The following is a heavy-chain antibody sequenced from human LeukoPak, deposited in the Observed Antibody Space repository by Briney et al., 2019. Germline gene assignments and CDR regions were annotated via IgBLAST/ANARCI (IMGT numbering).Heavy chain of an antibody. J-gene: IGHJ4*02. Sequence: KRGESLKISCKGSGYIFTIYWIGWVRQMPGKGLEWMAILYPGNSDTRYNPSLRGQVTISADKSISTVYLQWSSLKASDTALCYCVRQDIQMAYNYIDYWGQGTLVTVSS. V-gene: IGHV5-51*01. D-gene: IGHD5-24*01. CDR3: VRQDIQMAYNYIDY. CDR1: GYIFTIYW. CDR2: LYPGNSDT.